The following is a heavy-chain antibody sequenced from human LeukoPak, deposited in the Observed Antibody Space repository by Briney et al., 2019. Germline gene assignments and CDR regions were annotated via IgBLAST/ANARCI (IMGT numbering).Heavy chain of an antibody. CDR3: ARQRTSRSRGD. J-gene: IGHJ4*02. Sequence: PSETLSLTCTVSGGSISSSSYYWGWIRQPPEKGLEWIGSIYYSGSTYYNPPLKSRVTISVDTSKNQFSLKLSSVTAADTAVYYCARQRTSRSRGDWGQGTLVTVSS. CDR1: GGSISSSSYY. V-gene: IGHV4-39*01. CDR2: IYYSGST. D-gene: IGHD6-6*01.